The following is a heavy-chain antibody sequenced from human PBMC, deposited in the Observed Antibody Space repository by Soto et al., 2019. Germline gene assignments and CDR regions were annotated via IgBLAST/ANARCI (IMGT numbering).Heavy chain of an antibody. V-gene: IGHV4-59*08. Sequence: QVQLQESGPGLVKPSETLSLTCTVSGGSISSYYWSWIRQPPGKGLEWIGYIYYSGSTNYNPSLKSRVPISVDTSKNQFSLKLSSVTAADTAVYYCAKLVNYDFWSGYPLPRNYYYYYYYMDVWGKGTTVTVSS. CDR2: IYYSGST. J-gene: IGHJ6*03. D-gene: IGHD3-3*01. CDR1: GGSISSYY. CDR3: AKLVNYDFWSGYPLPRNYYYYYYYMDV.